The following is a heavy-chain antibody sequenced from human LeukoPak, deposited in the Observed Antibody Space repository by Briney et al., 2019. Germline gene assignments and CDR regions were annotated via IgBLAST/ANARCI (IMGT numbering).Heavy chain of an antibody. CDR3: ASFPLGQYYFDY. Sequence: GGSLRLSCAASGFTFSSYSMNWVRQAPGKGLEWVSSISSSSSYIYYADSVKGRFTISRDNAKNSLYLQMNSLRAEDTAVYYCASFPLGQYYFDYWGQGTLVTVSS. CDR1: GFTFSSYS. V-gene: IGHV3-21*01. CDR2: ISSSSSYI. D-gene: IGHD7-27*01. J-gene: IGHJ4*02.